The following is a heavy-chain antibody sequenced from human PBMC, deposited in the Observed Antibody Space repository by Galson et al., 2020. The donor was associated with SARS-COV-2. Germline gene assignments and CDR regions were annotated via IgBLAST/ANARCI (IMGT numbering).Heavy chain of an antibody. CDR3: ARDQGSDWKHYVDY. Sequence: GGSLRLSCTASGLTFTGAMSWVRQTPTKGLEWVSTIAGGSDIIFYADSVKGRFTISRDNSRSTLFLQMNNRRPEDTAVYFCARDQGSDWKHYVDYGGQGALVTVSS. CDR1: GLTFTGA. J-gene: IGHJ4*02. CDR2: IAGGSDII. V-gene: IGHV3-23*01. D-gene: IGHD1-1*01.